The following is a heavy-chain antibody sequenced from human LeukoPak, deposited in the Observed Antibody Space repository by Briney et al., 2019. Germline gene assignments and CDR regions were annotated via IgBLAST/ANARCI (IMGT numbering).Heavy chain of an antibody. CDR2: IYTSGST. J-gene: IGHJ4*02. Sequence: SETLSLTCTVSGGSISSYYWSWIRQPAGKGLEWIGRIYTSGSTNYNPSLKSRVTMSVDTSKNQFSLKLSSVTAADTAVYYCAGESWSSGWYLGHYFDYWGQGTLVTVSS. D-gene: IGHD6-19*01. CDR3: AGESWSSGWYLGHYFDY. CDR1: GGSISSYY. V-gene: IGHV4-4*07.